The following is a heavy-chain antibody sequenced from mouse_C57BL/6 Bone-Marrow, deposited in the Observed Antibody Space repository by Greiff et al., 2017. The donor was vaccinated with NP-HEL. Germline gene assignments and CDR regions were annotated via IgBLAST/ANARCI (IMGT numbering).Heavy chain of an antibody. CDR3: ARSPLYDGYYVPWFAY. D-gene: IGHD2-3*01. Sequence: QVQLQQPGAELVMPGASVKLSCKASGYTFTSYWMRWVKQRPGQGLEWIGEIDPSDSYTNYNQKFKGKSTLTVDKSSSTAYMQLSSLTSEDSAVYYCARSPLYDGYYVPWFAYWGQGTLVTVSA. CDR1: GYTFTSYW. CDR2: IDPSDSYT. J-gene: IGHJ3*01. V-gene: IGHV1-69*01.